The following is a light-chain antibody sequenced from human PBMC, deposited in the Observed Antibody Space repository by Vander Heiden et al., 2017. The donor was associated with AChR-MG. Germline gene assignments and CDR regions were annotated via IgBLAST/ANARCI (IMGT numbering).Light chain of an antibody. Sequence: QSALTQPAPVSGSPGQSITISCTGTSSDVGGYNYVSWYQQHPAKAPKLMIYDVSNRPSGVSTRFSGSKSGNTASLTISGLQAEDEADDYCSSYTSSSTYVCGTGTKVTVL. CDR1: SSDVGGYNY. CDR3: SSYTSSSTYV. J-gene: IGLJ1*01. CDR2: DVS. V-gene: IGLV2-14*03.